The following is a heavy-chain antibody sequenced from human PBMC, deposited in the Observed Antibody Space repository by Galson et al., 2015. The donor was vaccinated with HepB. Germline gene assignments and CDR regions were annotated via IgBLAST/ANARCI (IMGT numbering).Heavy chain of an antibody. CDR3: ARDLNTRTYYDILTGSKYGDWFDP. J-gene: IGHJ5*01. Sequence: SVKVSCKASGYTFTSYGISWVRQAPGQGLEWMGWISAYNGNTNYAQKLQGSVTMTTDTSTSTAYMELRSLRSDDTAVYYCARDLNTRTYYDILTGSKYGDWFDPWGQGTMVTVSS. CDR1: GYTFTSYG. D-gene: IGHD3-9*01. CDR2: ISAYNGNT. V-gene: IGHV1-18*01.